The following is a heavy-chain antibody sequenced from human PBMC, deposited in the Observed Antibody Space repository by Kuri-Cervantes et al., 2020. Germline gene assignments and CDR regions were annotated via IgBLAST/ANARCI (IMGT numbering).Heavy chain of an antibody. CDR3: TTDIGAAHDY. D-gene: IGHD1-26*01. CDR1: GFTFSRVW. V-gene: IGHV3-15*01. CDR2: IKSKTAAGTT. Sequence: GSLKISCAASGFTFSRVWMNWVRQAPGKGLEWVGRIKSKTAAGTTDYAAPVTGRFTISRDDSKNTLFLQMSSLKTEDTALYYCTTDIGAAHDYWGQGTLVTVSS. J-gene: IGHJ4*02.